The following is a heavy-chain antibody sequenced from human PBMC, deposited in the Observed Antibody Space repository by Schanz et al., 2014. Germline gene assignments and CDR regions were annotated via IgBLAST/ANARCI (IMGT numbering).Heavy chain of an antibody. V-gene: IGHV3-74*01. J-gene: IGHJ4*02. Sequence: EVQLVESGGGLVQPGGSLRLSCAASGFTFSSYWMHWVRQVLGMGLVWVSRINIDGSSTTYADSVKGRFTISRDNAKNTLYLQMNSLRAEDTAVYYCARVGRATVATPFDYWGQGTLVTVSS. CDR1: GFTFSSYW. D-gene: IGHD4-17*01. CDR3: ARVGRATVATPFDY. CDR2: INIDGSST.